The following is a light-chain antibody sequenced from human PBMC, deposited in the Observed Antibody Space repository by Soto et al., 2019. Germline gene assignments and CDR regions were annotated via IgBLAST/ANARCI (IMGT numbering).Light chain of an antibody. CDR2: WAS. V-gene: IGKV4-1*01. J-gene: IGKJ1*01. CDR3: QQYYSTPQT. Sequence: DIVMTQSPDSLAVSLGERATINCKSSQSVLYSSNNKNYLAWYQQKPGQPPRLLISWASTRESGVPDRFSGSGSATDYTLSVSTLQAEDVAVYYCQQYYSTPQTFGQGTKVEIK. CDR1: QSVLYSSNNKNY.